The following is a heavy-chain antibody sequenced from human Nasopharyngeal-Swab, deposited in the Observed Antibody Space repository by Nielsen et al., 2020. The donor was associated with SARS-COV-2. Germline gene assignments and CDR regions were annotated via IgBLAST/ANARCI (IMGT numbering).Heavy chain of an antibody. Sequence: SVKVSCKASGGTFSSYAIGWVRQAPGQGLEWMGGIIPILGIANYAQKFQGRVTITADKSTSTAYMELSSLRSEDTAVYYCARLTAMVNRGDYYYGMDVWGQGTTVTISS. CDR3: ARLTAMVNRGDYYYGMDV. CDR1: GGTFSSYA. CDR2: IIPILGIA. J-gene: IGHJ6*02. D-gene: IGHD5-18*01. V-gene: IGHV1-69*10.